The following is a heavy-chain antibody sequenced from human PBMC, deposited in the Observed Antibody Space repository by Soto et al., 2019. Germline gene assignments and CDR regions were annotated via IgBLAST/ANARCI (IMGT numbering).Heavy chain of an antibody. CDR2: IKSKTDGGTT. J-gene: IGHJ6*02. V-gene: IGHV3-15*07. Sequence: GGSLRLSCAASGFTFSNAWMNWVRQAPGKGLEWVGRIKSKTDGGTTDYAAPVKGRFNISRDDSKNTLYLQMNSLKTEDTAVYYCTTDLPNPYSSSWYGHYYYGMDVWGQGTTVTVSS. CDR1: GFTFSNAW. D-gene: IGHD6-13*01. CDR3: TTDLPNPYSSSWYGHYYYGMDV.